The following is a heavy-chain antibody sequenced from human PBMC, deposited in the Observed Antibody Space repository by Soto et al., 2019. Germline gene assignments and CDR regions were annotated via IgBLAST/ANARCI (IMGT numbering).Heavy chain of an antibody. CDR1: GGSISGYY. J-gene: IGHJ6*02. CDR2: INHSGST. D-gene: IGHD3-10*01. CDR3: ARVAMVRGVTLVFYYYGMDV. V-gene: IGHV4-34*01. Sequence: SETLSLTCTVSGGSISGYYWSWIRQPPGKGLEWIGEINHSGSTNYNPSLKSRVTISVDTSKNQFSLKLSSVTAADTAVYYCARVAMVRGVTLVFYYYGMDVWGQGTTVTVSS.